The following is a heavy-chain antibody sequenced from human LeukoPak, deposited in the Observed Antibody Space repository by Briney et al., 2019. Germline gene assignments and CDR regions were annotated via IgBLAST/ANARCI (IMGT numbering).Heavy chain of an antibody. Sequence: SETLSLTCAVSGYSITSSSWWGWIRQPPGKGLEWIGYIYHSGTTYYNPSLQSRVTMSVDTSKNQFSLKLSSVTAVDTAVYYCARKENVYYYFDYWGQGTPVTVPS. D-gene: IGHD3-10*01. J-gene: IGHJ4*02. V-gene: IGHV4-28*01. CDR2: IYHSGTT. CDR1: GYSITSSSW. CDR3: ARKENVYYYFDY.